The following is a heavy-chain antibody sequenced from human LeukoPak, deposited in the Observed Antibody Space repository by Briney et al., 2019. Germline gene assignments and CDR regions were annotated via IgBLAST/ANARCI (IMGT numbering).Heavy chain of an antibody. D-gene: IGHD6-13*01. CDR3: ARIISSSMSLHFDY. Sequence: PSETLSLTCAVYGGSFSGYYWSWIRQPPGKGLEWIGEINHSGSTNYNPSLKSRVTISVDTSKNQFSLKLSSVTAADTAVYYCARIISSSMSLHFDYWGQGTLVTVSS. V-gene: IGHV4-34*01. CDR1: GGSFSGYY. J-gene: IGHJ4*02. CDR2: INHSGST.